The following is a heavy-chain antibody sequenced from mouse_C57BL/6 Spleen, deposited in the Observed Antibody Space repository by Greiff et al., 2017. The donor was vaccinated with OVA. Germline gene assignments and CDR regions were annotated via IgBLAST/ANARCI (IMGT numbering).Heavy chain of an antibody. V-gene: IGHV5-4*01. CDR1: GFTFSSYA. Sequence: EVQRVESGGGLVKPGGSLKLSCAASGFTFSSYAMSWVRQTPEKRLEWVATISDGGSYTYYPDNVKGRFTISRDNAKNNLYLQMSHLKSEDTAMYYCARDYGNYGGYAMDYWGQGTSVTVSS. D-gene: IGHD2-1*01. J-gene: IGHJ4*01. CDR3: ARDYGNYGGYAMDY. CDR2: ISDGGSYT.